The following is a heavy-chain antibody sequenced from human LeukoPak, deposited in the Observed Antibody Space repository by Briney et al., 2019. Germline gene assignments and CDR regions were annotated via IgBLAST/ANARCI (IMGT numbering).Heavy chain of an antibody. V-gene: IGHV3-21*01. CDR3: ARDTHCSSTSCYNAFDI. D-gene: IGHD2-2*02. Sequence: GGSLRLSCAASGFTLSSYSMNWVRQAPGKGLEWVSSISSSSTYIYYADSLKGRFTISRDNAKNSLSLQMNRLRAEDTAVYYCARDTHCSSTSCYNAFDIWGQGTMVTISS. CDR1: GFTLSSYS. J-gene: IGHJ3*02. CDR2: ISSSSTYI.